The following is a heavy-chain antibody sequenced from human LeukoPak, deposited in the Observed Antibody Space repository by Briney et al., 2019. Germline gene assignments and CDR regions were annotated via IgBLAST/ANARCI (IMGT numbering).Heavy chain of an antibody. V-gene: IGHV3-74*01. Sequence: PGGSLRLSCAAPELTFSSYWMHWVRQAPGKGLVWVSRIDSDGISTSYADSVKGRFTISRDNAKNTLYLQMNTLRAEDTAVYYCARGFTIFGVVNDAFDIWGQGTMVTVSS. D-gene: IGHD3-3*01. CDR1: ELTFSSYW. J-gene: IGHJ3*02. CDR3: ARGFTIFGVVNDAFDI. CDR2: IDSDGIST.